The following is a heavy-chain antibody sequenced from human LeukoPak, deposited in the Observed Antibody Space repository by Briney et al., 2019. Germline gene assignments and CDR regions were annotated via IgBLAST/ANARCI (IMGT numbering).Heavy chain of an antibody. CDR3: ARGGSGYALNWFDP. D-gene: IGHD5-12*01. V-gene: IGHV4-59*01. J-gene: IGHJ5*02. Sequence: PSETLSLTCTVSGGSISRNYWNWIRQPPGKGLEWIGNIYYSETTNYNPSLKSRVSISADTSKNLLSLKLSSVTAADTAVYYCARGGSGYALNWFDPWGQGTLVTVSS. CDR1: GGSISRNY. CDR2: IYYSETT.